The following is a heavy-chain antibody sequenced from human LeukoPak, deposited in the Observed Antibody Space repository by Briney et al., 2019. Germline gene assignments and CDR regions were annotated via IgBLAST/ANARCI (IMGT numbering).Heavy chain of an antibody. J-gene: IGHJ5*02. CDR1: GGSISSSSYY. Sequence: SETLSLTCTVSGGSISSSSYYWGWIRQPPGKGLEWIGSIYHSGSTYYNPSLKSRVTISVDTSKNQFSLKLSSVTAADTAVYYCARGSSWYPISWFDPWGQGTLVTVSS. D-gene: IGHD6-13*01. V-gene: IGHV4-39*07. CDR3: ARGSSWYPISWFDP. CDR2: IYHSGST.